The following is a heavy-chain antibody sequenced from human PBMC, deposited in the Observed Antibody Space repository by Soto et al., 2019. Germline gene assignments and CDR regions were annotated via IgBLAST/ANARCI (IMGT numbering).Heavy chain of an antibody. CDR3: VRRRPFCSGGLCYASAFAI. V-gene: IGHV2-5*02. J-gene: IGHJ3*02. D-gene: IGHD2-15*01. Sequence: QITLKESGPTLVKPTQTLTLTCTFSGFSLSTSGEGVGWIRHPQVKAPAWLGIIYWDGDRRYIPSLESRLSTTKDTSKNPAVLSMTDMDPVDTATYYCVRRRPFCSGGLCYASAFAIWGQGTLVTVSS. CDR2: IYWDGDR. CDR1: GFSLSTSGEG.